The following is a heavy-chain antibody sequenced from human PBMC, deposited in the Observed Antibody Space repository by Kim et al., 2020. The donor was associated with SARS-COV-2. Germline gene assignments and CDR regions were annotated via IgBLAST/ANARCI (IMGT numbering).Heavy chain of an antibody. CDR3: ARGILAVRGVIIN. V-gene: IGHV1-3*01. CDR1: GYTFTSYA. D-gene: IGHD3-10*01. CDR2: INAGNGNT. J-gene: IGHJ4*02. Sequence: ASVKVSCKASGYTFTSYAMHWVRQAPGQRLEWMGWINAGNGNTKYSQKFQGRVTITRDTSASTAYMELSSLRSEDTAVYYCARGILAVRGVIINWGQGTLVTVSS.